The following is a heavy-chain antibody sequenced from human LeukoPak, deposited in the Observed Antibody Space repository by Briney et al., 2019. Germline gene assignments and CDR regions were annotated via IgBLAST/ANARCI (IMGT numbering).Heavy chain of an antibody. CDR1: GFTFSSYA. V-gene: IGHV3-23*01. CDR2: ISGSGGST. J-gene: IGHJ4*02. CDR3: ATRRITMIVVVNYFDY. Sequence: GGSLRLSCAASGFTFSSYAMSWVRKAPGKGLEWVSAISGSGGSTYYAASVKGRFTISRDNSKNTLYLQMNSLRAEDTAVYYCATRRITMIVVVNYFDYWGQGTLVTVSS. D-gene: IGHD3-22*01.